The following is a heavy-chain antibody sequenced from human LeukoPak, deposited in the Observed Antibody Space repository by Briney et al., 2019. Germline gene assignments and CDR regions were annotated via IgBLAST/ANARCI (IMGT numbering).Heavy chain of an antibody. D-gene: IGHD1-26*01. CDR2: ISGSGGST. CDR1: GFTFNSFW. Sequence: PGGSLRLSCAASGFTFNSFWMHWVRQAPGRGLVWVSAISGSGGSTYYADSVKGRFTISRDNSKNTLYLQMNSLRAEDTAVYYCAKLGPYYYYGMDVWGQGTTVTVSS. CDR3: AKLGPYYYYGMDV. J-gene: IGHJ6*02. V-gene: IGHV3-23*01.